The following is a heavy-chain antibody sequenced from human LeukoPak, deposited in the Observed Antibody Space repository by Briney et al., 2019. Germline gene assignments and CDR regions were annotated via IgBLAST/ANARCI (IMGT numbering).Heavy chain of an antibody. V-gene: IGHV4-30-2*02. J-gene: IGHJ4*02. CDR1: GGSISSGGYY. CDR3: ARVEMATIPYFDY. Sequence: SETLSLTCTVSGGSISSGGYYWSWIRQPPGKGLEWIGYIYHSGSTYYNPSLKSRVTISVDRSKNQFSLKPSSVTAADTAVYYCARVEMATIPYFDYWGQGTLVTVSS. CDR2: IYHSGST. D-gene: IGHD5-24*01.